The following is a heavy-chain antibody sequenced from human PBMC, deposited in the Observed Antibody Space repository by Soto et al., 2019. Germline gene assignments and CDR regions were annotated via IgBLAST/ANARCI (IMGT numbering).Heavy chain of an antibody. J-gene: IGHJ4*02. D-gene: IGHD6-13*01. Sequence: QVQLVQSGAEVKKPGASVKVSCKASGYTFTSYYMHWVRQAPGQGLEWMGIINPSGGSTSYAQKFLGRVTMTRDTTMSTVYMALSRLRSEDTAVYYCARDRSGSSWYGDYWGQGTLVTVSS. V-gene: IGHV1-46*01. CDR1: GYTFTSYY. CDR2: INPSGGST. CDR3: ARDRSGSSWYGDY.